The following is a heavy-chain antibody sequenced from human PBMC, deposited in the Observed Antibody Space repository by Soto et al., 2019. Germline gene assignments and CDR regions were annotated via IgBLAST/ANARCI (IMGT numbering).Heavy chain of an antibody. CDR3: ARVPSPPYSSSWYLDC. J-gene: IGHJ4*02. D-gene: IGHD6-13*01. Sequence: SETLSLTCAVYGGSFSDFYWSWIRQPPGKGLEWIGEINHSGRSNYNPSLKSRVTISVDTSKNQFSLKLSSVTAADTAVYFCARVPSPPYSSSWYLDCWSQGTLVTVSS. CDR1: GGSFSDFY. V-gene: IGHV4-34*01. CDR2: INHSGRS.